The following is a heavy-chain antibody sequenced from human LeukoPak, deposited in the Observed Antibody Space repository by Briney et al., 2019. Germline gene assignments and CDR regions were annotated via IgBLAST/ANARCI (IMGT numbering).Heavy chain of an antibody. CDR2: MHYSGDS. J-gene: IGHJ4*02. D-gene: IGHD1-1*01. CDR3: ARDLELERNRWNYFES. CDR1: GNSISSFF. V-gene: IGHV4-59*01. Sequence: ASETLSLTCTVSGNSISSFFWSCIRQPPGKGLEWIGSMHYSGDSKYNPSLRSRVSLSIDTSKQQFSLRLSSVTAADTAVYYCARDLELERNRWNYFESWGQGALVTVSS.